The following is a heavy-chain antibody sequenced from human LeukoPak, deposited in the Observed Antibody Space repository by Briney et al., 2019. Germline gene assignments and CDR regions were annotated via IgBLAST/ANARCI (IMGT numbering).Heavy chain of an antibody. V-gene: IGHV1-2*02. CDR2: INPKSGGT. D-gene: IGHD6-19*01. CDR1: GYTFSNYY. J-gene: IGHJ2*01. Sequence: ASVKVSCKASGYTFSNYYIHWVRQAPGQGPEWMGWINPKSGGTNYVQKFQGRVTMTRDTSITTAYMELSRLRSDDTAVYYCARVLRIAVAGASYWYFDLWGRGTLVTVSS. CDR3: ARVLRIAVAGASYWYFDL.